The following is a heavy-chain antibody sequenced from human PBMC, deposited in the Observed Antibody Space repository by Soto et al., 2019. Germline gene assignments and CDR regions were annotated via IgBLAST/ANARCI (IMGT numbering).Heavy chain of an antibody. D-gene: IGHD3-10*01. J-gene: IGHJ4*02. CDR2: IYSTGTT. V-gene: IGHV3-53*01. Sequence: EVHLVESGGGLIQPGGSLKLSCAASGFTVGNNYMSWVRQAPGKGLEWVSLIYSTGTTKYADSVKGRFTVSRDNAKNTLYLQMNSRRAEETAVYYCAKDGRGSGSHYNSFGYWGQGTLVTVSS. CDR3: AKDGRGSGSHYNSFGY. CDR1: GFTVGNNY.